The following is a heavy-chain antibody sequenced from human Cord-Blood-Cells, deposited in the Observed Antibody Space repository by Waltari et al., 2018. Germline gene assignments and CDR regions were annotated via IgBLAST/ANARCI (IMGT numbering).Heavy chain of an antibody. J-gene: IGHJ3*02. CDR3: ARDQGGAARDAFDI. CDR2: IIPIFGTA. CDR1: GGTFTSYA. Sequence: QVQLVQSGAEVKKPGSSVKVSCKAYGGTFTSYAISWVRHAPGQGLEWMGGIIPIFGTANYAQKFQGRVTITADESTSTAYMELSSLRSEDTAVYYCARDQGGAARDAFDIWGQGTMVTVSS. D-gene: IGHD6-6*01. V-gene: IGHV1-69*01.